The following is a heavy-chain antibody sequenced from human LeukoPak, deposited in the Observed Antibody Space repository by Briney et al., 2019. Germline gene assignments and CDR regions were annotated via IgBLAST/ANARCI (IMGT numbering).Heavy chain of an antibody. CDR3: ARDTSRTMDV. CDR1: GFTFSSYW. CDR2: IKQDGSEK. V-gene: IGHV3-7*01. D-gene: IGHD2/OR15-2a*01. J-gene: IGHJ6*02. Sequence: HPGGSLRLSCAASGFTFSSYWMSWVRQAPGKGLEWVANIKQDGSEKYYVDSVKGRFTISRDNAKNTLYLQINSPRVEDTAVYFCARDTSRTMDVWGQGTTVTV.